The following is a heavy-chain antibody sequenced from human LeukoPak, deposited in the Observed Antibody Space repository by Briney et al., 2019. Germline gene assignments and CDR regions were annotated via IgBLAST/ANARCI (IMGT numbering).Heavy chain of an antibody. J-gene: IGHJ6*02. Sequence: ASVKVSCKASGYTFTGYYMHWVRQAPGQGLEWMGWINPNSGGTNYAQKFQGRVTMTRDTSISTAYMELSRLRSDDTAVYYCAREITFRYCSGGSCYSGTDYGMDVWGQGTTVTVSS. CDR2: INPNSGGT. CDR3: AREITFRYCSGGSCYSGTDYGMDV. CDR1: GYTFTGYY. D-gene: IGHD2-15*01. V-gene: IGHV1-2*02.